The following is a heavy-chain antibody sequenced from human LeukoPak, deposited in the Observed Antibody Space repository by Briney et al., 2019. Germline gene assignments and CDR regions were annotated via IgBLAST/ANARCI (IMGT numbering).Heavy chain of an antibody. J-gene: IGHJ6*02. V-gene: IGHV4-31*03. Sequence: SETLSLTCTVSGGSISSGGYYWSWIRQHPGKGLEWIGYICYSGSTYYNPSLKSRVTISVDTSKNQFSLKLSSVTAADTAVYYCARDGSYCSSTSCYISGMDVWGQGTTVTVSS. CDR3: ARDGSYCSSTSCYISGMDV. CDR1: GGSISSGGYY. D-gene: IGHD2-2*02. CDR2: ICYSGST.